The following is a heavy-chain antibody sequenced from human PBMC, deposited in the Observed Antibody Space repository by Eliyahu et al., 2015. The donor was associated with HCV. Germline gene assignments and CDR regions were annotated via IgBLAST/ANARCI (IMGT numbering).Heavy chain of an antibody. Sequence: QVQLHESGPGLVKPSETLSLTCTVSGGXIATYYWSWIRQPPGKGLEWIGYIHYSGSTHHNPSLKSRVTMSLDTSKNQLSLNLTSVTPADTGVYYCASGGGGIAVAGTGGWFDPWGQGTLVTVSS. CDR2: IHYSGST. CDR1: GGXIATYY. CDR3: ASGGGGIAVAGTGGWFDP. J-gene: IGHJ5*02. V-gene: IGHV4-59*01. D-gene: IGHD6-19*01.